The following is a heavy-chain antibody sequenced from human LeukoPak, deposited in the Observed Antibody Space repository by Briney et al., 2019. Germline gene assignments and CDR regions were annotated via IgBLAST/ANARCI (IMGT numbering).Heavy chain of an antibody. CDR1: DGSLSGYW. V-gene: IGHV4-34*01. J-gene: IGHJ4*02. CDR2: SSHSGIT. Sequence: SETLSLTCTVYDGSLSGYWWSWIRQSQPPGMERNGESSHSGITSYTPSCKSQVTMSGDTSSKQVSMKMTSVPAADTAVYFCARGRDYIWGMSGFWSQGTQVTVSS. D-gene: IGHD3-16*01. CDR3: ARGRDYIWGMSGF.